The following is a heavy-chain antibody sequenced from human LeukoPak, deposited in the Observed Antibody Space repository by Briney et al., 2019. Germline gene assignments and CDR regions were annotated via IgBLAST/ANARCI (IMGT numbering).Heavy chain of an antibody. D-gene: IGHD3-10*01. CDR3: ARDVFPSSNWLDP. CDR1: GFTFSSYG. V-gene: IGHV3-33*01. CDR2: IWYDGSNK. Sequence: PGGSLRLSCAASGFTFSSYGMHWVRQAPGKGLEWVAVIWYDGSNKYYADSVKGRFTISRDNSKNSLYLRMNSLTAEDTAVYYCARDVFPSSNWLDPWGQGTLVTVSS. J-gene: IGHJ5*02.